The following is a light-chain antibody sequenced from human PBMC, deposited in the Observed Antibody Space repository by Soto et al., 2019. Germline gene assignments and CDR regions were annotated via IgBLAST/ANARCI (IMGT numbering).Light chain of an antibody. CDR3: QQYNNWPPWT. CDR2: GAS. J-gene: IGKJ1*01. V-gene: IGKV3D-15*01. CDR1: QSVSSN. Sequence: EIVLTQSPATLSVSPGERATLSCRASQSVSSNLAWYQQQPGQAPRLLIYGASTRATGIPARFSGSGSETEFTLTIRSLLSEDLAVYYCQQYNNWPPWTFGQGTKVEIK.